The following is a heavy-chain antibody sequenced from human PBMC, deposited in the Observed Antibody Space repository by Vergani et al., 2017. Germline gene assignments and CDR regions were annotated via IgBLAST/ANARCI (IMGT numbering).Heavy chain of an antibody. Sequence: QVQLVQSGAEVKKPGASVKVSCKASGYTFTSYDINWVRQATGQGLEWMGWMNPNSGNTGYAQKFQGRVTMTRNTSISTAYMELSSLRSKDTAVYYCARGSGGSRAYYYYYMDVWGKGTTVTVSS. CDR1: GYTFTSYD. J-gene: IGHJ6*03. D-gene: IGHD6-13*01. V-gene: IGHV1-8*01. CDR2: MNPNSGNT. CDR3: ARGSGGSRAYYYYYMDV.